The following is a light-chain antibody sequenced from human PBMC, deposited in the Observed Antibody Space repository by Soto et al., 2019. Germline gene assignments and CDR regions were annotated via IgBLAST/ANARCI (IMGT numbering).Light chain of an antibody. J-gene: IGKJ3*01. Sequence: EIVMTQSPASLSVSPGEGVTLSCRASQSVFRNLAWYHQRPGQAPRLLIFHASTRATGVPARFTGSGSGTEFTLTISSLQSEDLGVYYCQQFNKWPPFTFGPGTKVHIQ. CDR3: QQFNKWPPFT. V-gene: IGKV3-15*01. CDR2: HAS. CDR1: QSVFRN.